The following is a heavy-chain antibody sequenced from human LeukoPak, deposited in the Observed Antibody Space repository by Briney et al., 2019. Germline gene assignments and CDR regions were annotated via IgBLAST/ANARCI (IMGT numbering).Heavy chain of an antibody. J-gene: IGHJ6*02. CDR2: ISGSGGST. V-gene: IGHV3-23*01. Sequence: GSLRLSCAAPGFTFSSYAMTWVRPAPGKGLEGVSAISGSGGSTYYADSVKGRFTISRDNSKNTLYLQMNSLRAEDTAVYSCAKGYYYDSSGYPLYYGMDVWGQGTTVTVSS. CDR1: GFTFSSYA. D-gene: IGHD3-22*01. CDR3: AKGYYYDSSGYPLYYGMDV.